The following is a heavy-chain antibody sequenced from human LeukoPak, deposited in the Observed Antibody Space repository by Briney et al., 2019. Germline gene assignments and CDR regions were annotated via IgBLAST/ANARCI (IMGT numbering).Heavy chain of an antibody. Sequence: PSETLSLTCAVYGGSFSGYYWSWIRQPPGKGLEWIGEINHSGSTNYNPSLKSRVTISVDTSKNQFSLKLSSVTAADTAVYYCARVVIVVVQINWGQGTLVTVSS. D-gene: IGHD3-22*01. CDR2: INHSGST. V-gene: IGHV4-34*01. CDR3: ARVVIVVVQIN. J-gene: IGHJ4*02. CDR1: GGSFSGYY.